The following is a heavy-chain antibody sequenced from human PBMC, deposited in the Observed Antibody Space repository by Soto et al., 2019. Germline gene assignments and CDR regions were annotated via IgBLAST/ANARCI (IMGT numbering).Heavy chain of an antibody. CDR2: IGRRSDI. CDR3: AREETAWPLAYGLDV. V-gene: IGHV3-21*01. Sequence: PGGSLRLSCEASGFSFSTYSMHWVRQAPGKGLEWVSSIGRRSDIYYADSVEGRFTISRDNAKNSVSLQMNSLRDEDTAVYYCAREETAWPLAYGLDVWGQGTTVTVSS. D-gene: IGHD2-21*02. J-gene: IGHJ6*02. CDR1: GFSFSTYS.